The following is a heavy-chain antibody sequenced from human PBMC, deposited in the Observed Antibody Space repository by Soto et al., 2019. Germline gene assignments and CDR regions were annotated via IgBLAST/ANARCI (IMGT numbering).Heavy chain of an antibody. J-gene: IGHJ4*02. V-gene: IGHV1-3*05. D-gene: IGHD2-21*02. CDR3: ARSIVVVTALDY. CDR2: LNAGNGNT. Sequence: QVQLVQSGAEEKKPGASVKVSCKASGYTFTSYAMQWVRQAPGQRLELMGWLNAGNGNTKYSQKFQGRVTITRDTSASTAYMELSSLRSEDTSVYYCARSIVVVTALDYWGQGTLVTVSS. CDR1: GYTFTSYA.